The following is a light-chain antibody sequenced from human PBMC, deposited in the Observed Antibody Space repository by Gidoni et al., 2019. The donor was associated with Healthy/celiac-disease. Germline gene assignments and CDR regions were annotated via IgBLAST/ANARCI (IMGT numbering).Light chain of an antibody. J-gene: IGKJ3*01. CDR3: QQYYSTPFT. V-gene: IGKV4-1*01. CDR1: QSVLYSSNTKNY. Sequence: DTVMTQSPDSLAVSLGERATINCKSSQSVLYSSNTKNYLAWYQQKPGQPPKLLIYWASTRESGVPDRFSGSGSGTDFTLTISSLQAEDVAVYYCQQYYSTPFTFGPGTKVDIK. CDR2: WAS.